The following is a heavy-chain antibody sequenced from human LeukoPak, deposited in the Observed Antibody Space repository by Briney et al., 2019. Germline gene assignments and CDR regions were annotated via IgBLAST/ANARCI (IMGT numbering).Heavy chain of an antibody. D-gene: IGHD6-13*01. Sequence: SVKVSCKGSGGTFSSYAISWVRQAPGQGLEWMGGIIPIFGTANYAQKFQGRVTITADESTSTAYMELSSLRSEDTAVYYCARVGRIAAAGTGVDYWGQGTLVTVSS. J-gene: IGHJ4*02. CDR1: GGTFSSYA. CDR3: ARVGRIAAAGTGVDY. V-gene: IGHV1-69*01. CDR2: IIPIFGTA.